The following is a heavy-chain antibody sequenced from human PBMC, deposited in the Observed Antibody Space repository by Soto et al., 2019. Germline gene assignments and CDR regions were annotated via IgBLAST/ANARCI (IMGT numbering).Heavy chain of an antibody. CDR2: IYYSGST. CDR3: ARVIVVPVAMSTLGVVP. V-gene: IGHV4-31*03. J-gene: IGHJ5*02. D-gene: IGHD2-2*01. Sequence: QVQLQESGPRLVKPSQTLSLTCTVSGGSISSGGYYWSWIRQHPGKGMEWIWYIYYSGSTYYNTSLKSRVTISVDTSKNQFSLKLSSVTAAATAVYYCARVIVVPVAMSTLGVVPWGQGTLVTVSS. CDR1: GGSISSGGYY.